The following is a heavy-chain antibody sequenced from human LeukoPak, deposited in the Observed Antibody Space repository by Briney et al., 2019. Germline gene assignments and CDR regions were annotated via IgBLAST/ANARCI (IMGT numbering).Heavy chain of an antibody. CDR1: GGSISSGGYY. Sequence: SETLSLTCTVSGGSISSGGYYWSWIRQPPGKGLEWVGYIYHSGSTYYNPSLKSRVTISVDRSKNQFSLKLSSVTAADTAVYYCARGDSSSPEWFDPWGQGTLVTVSS. J-gene: IGHJ5*02. V-gene: IGHV4-30-2*01. D-gene: IGHD6-13*01. CDR3: ARGDSSSPEWFDP. CDR2: IYHSGST.